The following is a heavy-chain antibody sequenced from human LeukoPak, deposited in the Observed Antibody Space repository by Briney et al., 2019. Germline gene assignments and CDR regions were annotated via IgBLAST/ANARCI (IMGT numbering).Heavy chain of an antibody. J-gene: IGHJ4*02. CDR2: MYNRGST. CDR1: VHSLSNYY. D-gene: IGHD6-19*01. CDR3: ARAEKAVTGTLDY. V-gene: IGHV4-59*01. Sequence: SETLSLTCTVSVHSLSNYYWSWIRQSTGKELECIGYMYNRGSTIYNPSLKSRVTISTDTSKNQFSLRLTSVTAADTAVYYCARAEKAVTGTLDYWGQGTLITVSS.